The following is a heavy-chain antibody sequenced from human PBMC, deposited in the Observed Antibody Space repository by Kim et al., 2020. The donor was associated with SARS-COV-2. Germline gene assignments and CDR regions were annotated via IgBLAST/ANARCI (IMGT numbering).Heavy chain of an antibody. D-gene: IGHD3-9*01. J-gene: IGHJ4*02. CDR1: GGSVSSGSYY. Sequence: SETLSLTCTVSGGSVSSGSYYWSWIRQPPGKGLEWIGYIYYSGSTNYNPSLKSRVTISVDTSKNQFSLKLSSVTAADTAVYYCARGISFEWGPPPTFDYWGQGTLVTVSS. CDR3: ARGISFEWGPPPTFDY. CDR2: IYYSGST. V-gene: IGHV4-61*01.